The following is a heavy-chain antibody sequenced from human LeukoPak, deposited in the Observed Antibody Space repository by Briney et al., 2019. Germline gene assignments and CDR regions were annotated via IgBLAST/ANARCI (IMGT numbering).Heavy chain of an antibody. J-gene: IGHJ4*02. CDR1: GFTFSSYA. Sequence: GGSLRLSCAASGFTFSSYAMSWVRQAPGKGLEWVSAISGSGGGTYYADSVKGRFTISRDNSKNTLYLQMNSLRAEDTAVYYCAKGLFSVTTYFDYWGQGTLVTVSS. CDR3: AKGLFSVTTYFDY. D-gene: IGHD4-17*01. V-gene: IGHV3-23*01. CDR2: ISGSGGGT.